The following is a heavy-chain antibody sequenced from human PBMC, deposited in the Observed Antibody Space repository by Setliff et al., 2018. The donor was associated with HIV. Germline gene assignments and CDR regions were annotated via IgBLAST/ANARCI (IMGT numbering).Heavy chain of an antibody. J-gene: IGHJ4*02. CDR1: GASLSPYF. CDR3: VRGANFYTPRKRIFDY. D-gene: IGHD3-3*01. Sequence: SETLSLTCAVYGASLSPYFWHWIRQSPGKGLEWIGEISHNGGFNYSPSLESRLTMSVDTSKNQVSLKLSAVTAADTAIYYCVRGANFYTPRKRIFDYWGRGMSVTVSS. V-gene: IGHV4-34*01. CDR2: ISHNGGF.